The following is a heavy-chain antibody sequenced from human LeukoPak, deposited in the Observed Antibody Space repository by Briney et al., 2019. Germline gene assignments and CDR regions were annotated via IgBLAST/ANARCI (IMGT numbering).Heavy chain of an antibody. CDR1: GFTFSDYY. Sequence: GGSLRLSCAASGFTFSDYYMSWIRQAPGKGLEWVSGISGSGGTTYYADSVKGRFTISRDNSKNTLYLQMNSLRAEDTAVYYCAKGGPRSPNYFDYWGQGTLVTVSP. CDR3: AKGGPRSPNYFDY. J-gene: IGHJ4*02. V-gene: IGHV3-23*01. CDR2: ISGSGGTT. D-gene: IGHD1-14*01.